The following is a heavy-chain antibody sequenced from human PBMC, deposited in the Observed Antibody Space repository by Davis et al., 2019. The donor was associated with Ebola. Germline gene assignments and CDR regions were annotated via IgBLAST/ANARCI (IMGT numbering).Heavy chain of an antibody. D-gene: IGHD3-16*01. CDR1: GYSLTELS. Sequence: ASVKVSCKVSGYSLTELSNHWVRQAPGKGLEWMGGSDPEDGKTKYAQKFQGRVTMTEDTSTDTAYMELSNLRSEDTAVYYCTIGGTTGGFDYWGQGTLVTVSS. CDR3: TIGGTTGGFDY. V-gene: IGHV1-24*01. J-gene: IGHJ4*02. CDR2: SDPEDGKT.